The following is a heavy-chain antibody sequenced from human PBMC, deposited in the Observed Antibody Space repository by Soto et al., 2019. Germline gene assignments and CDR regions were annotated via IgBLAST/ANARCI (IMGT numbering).Heavy chain of an antibody. D-gene: IGHD6-19*01. J-gene: IGHJ6*03. CDR2: INHSGST. CDR1: GGSFSGYY. CDR3: ASRRLVNYYYYMDV. Sequence: PSETLSLTCAVYGGSFSGYYWSWIRQPPGKGLEWIGEINHSGSTNYNPSIKSRVTISVDTSKNQFSLKLSSVTAADTAVYYCASRRLVNYYYYMDVWGKGTTVT. V-gene: IGHV4-34*01.